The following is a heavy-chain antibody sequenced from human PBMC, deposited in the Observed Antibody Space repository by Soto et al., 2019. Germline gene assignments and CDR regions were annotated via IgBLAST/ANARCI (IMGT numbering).Heavy chain of an antibody. CDR1: GFTFSSYG. CDR3: AKDQAHHIVGATYFDY. Sequence: VGSLRLSCAASGFTFSSYGMHWVRQAPGKGLEWVAVISYDGSNKYYADSVKGRFTISRDNSKNTLYLQMNSLRAEDTAVYYCAKDQAHHIVGATYFDYWGQGTLVTVSS. J-gene: IGHJ4*02. V-gene: IGHV3-30*18. CDR2: ISYDGSNK. D-gene: IGHD1-26*01.